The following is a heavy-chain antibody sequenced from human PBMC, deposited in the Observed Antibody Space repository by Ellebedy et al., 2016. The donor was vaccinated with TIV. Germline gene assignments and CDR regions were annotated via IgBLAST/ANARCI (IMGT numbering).Heavy chain of an antibody. CDR2: INAGNGNT. Sequence: AASVKVSCKASGYTFTSYSMHWVRQAPGQRLEWMGWINAGNGNTKYSQKFQGRVTITRDTSTSTAYMELSSLRSEDTAVYYCARGGTGIAVAEWGQGTLVTVSS. J-gene: IGHJ4*02. V-gene: IGHV1-3*01. CDR3: ARGGTGIAVAE. D-gene: IGHD6-19*01. CDR1: GYTFTSYS.